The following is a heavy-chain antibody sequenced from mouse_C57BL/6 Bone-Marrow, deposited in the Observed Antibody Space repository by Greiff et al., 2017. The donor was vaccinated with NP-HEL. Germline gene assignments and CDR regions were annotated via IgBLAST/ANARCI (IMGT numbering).Heavy chain of an antibody. J-gene: IGHJ4*01. D-gene: IGHD2-5*01. CDR3: ARDSNYEGAMDY. CDR2: IYPRSGNT. V-gene: IGHV1-81*01. CDR1: GYTFTSSG. Sequence: QVQLTQSGAELARPGASVKLSCKASGYTFTSSGISWVKQRTGQGLEWIVEIYPRSGNTYYHEKFKGNATLTADKSSSTAYMELRSLTSEDSAVYFCARDSNYEGAMDYWGQGTSDTVSS.